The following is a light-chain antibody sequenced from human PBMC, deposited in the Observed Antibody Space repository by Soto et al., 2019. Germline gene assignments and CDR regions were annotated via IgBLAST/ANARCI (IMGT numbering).Light chain of an antibody. CDR3: MQALQTPYT. CDR2: LGS. V-gene: IGKV2-28*01. Sequence: DVVMTQSPLSLPVTPGEPASISCRSSQSLLHSNGYNYWDWYLQKPGQSPQLLIYLGSNRDYGVHDRFSGSGSGTDFTLKISRVEAEDVGVYYCMQALQTPYTFGQGTKLEIK. J-gene: IGKJ2*01. CDR1: QSLLHSNGYNY.